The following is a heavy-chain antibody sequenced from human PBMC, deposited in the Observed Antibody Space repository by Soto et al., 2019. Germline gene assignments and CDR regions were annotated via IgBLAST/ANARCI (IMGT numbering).Heavy chain of an antibody. J-gene: IGHJ6*02. Sequence: VKVSCKASGGTFSSYAISWVRQAPAQGLEWMGGIIPIFGTANYAQKFQGRVTITADEXXSTAYMELSSLRSEDTAVYYCERVPGRGYSYGYLQRPTLNHYYHGMDVWAQGATVTVSS. CDR3: ERVPGRGYSYGYLQRPTLNHYYHGMDV. D-gene: IGHD5-18*01. V-gene: IGHV1-69*13. CDR1: GGTFSSYA. CDR2: IIPIFGTA.